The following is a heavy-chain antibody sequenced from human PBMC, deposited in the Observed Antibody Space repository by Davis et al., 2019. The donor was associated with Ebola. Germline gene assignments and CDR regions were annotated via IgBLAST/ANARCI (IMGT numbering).Heavy chain of an antibody. V-gene: IGHV4-39*01. CDR3: ARGARVVVVAATLYYYYYMDV. CDR1: GGSISSSSYY. J-gene: IGHJ6*03. CDR2: IYYSGST. D-gene: IGHD2-15*01. Sequence: PSETLSLTCTVSGGSISSSSYYWGWIRQPPGKGLEWIGSIYYSGSTYYNPSLKSRVTISVDTTKNQFSLKLSSVTAADTAVYYCARGARVVVVAATLYYYYYMDVWGKGTTVTVSS.